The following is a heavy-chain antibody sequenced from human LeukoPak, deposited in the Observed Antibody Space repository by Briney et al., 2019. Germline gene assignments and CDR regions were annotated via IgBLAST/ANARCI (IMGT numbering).Heavy chain of an antibody. CDR1: GYSFSNYW. J-gene: IGHJ4*02. CDR3: ARYEDSFYFHY. D-gene: IGHD3-16*01. Sequence: GESLKISCKGSGYSFSNYWIGWVRQMPGKGLEWMGIIYPGDSDTRYSPSFQGQVTISADKSISTAYLQWSSLKASDTAMYYCARYEDSFYFHYWGQGTLVTVSS. V-gene: IGHV5-51*01. CDR2: IYPGDSDT.